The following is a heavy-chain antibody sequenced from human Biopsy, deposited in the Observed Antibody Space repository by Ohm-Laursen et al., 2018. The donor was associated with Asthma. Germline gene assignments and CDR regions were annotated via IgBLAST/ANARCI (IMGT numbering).Heavy chain of an antibody. CDR2: IYYSGNT. V-gene: IGHV4-31*03. CDR3: ARGPPVDRED. Sequence: TLSLTCTVSGVSISSGGYYWRWLRQHPGKGPELIGYIYYSGNTYYNPSLKSRVTISVDKSKNQFTLKLISVTAADTAVYYCARGPPVDREDWGQGTLVTVSS. J-gene: IGHJ4*02. CDR1: GVSISSGGYY. D-gene: IGHD5-24*01.